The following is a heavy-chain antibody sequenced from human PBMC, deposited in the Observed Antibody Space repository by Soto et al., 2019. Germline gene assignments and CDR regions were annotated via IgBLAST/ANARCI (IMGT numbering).Heavy chain of an antibody. J-gene: IGHJ5*02. CDR2: IKSKSDGETT. Sequence: GGSLRLSCAASGFTFSDAWMSWVRQAPGKGLDWVGRIKSKSDGETTEYAAPVRGRFTISRDDSKNTLYLQMNSLKTEDTAVYYCTTDLWRIAVVVGSTGYFNPWGQGTLGTVSS. V-gene: IGHV3-15*01. CDR1: GFTFSDAW. CDR3: TTDLWRIAVVVGSTGYFNP. D-gene: IGHD2-15*01.